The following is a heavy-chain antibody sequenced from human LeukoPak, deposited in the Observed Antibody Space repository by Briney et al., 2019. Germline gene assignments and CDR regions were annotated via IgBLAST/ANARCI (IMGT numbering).Heavy chain of an antibody. J-gene: IGHJ5*02. CDR1: GFNFTKHW. V-gene: IGHV3-7*01. Sequence: GGSLRLSCGASGFNFTKHWMTWVRQAPGKGLEWVASIDQDGSDENYLASVKGRFTITRDNAQNSLYLYMNSLTPEDTAIFYCVRGYSTTYYAWLEPWGQGTLVTVSS. CDR2: IDQDGSDE. D-gene: IGHD2/OR15-2a*01. CDR3: VRGYSTTYYAWLEP.